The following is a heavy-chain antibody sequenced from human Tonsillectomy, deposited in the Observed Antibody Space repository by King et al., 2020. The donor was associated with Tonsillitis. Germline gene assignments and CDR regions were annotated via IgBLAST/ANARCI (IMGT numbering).Heavy chain of an antibody. D-gene: IGHD6-19*01. CDR2: ISWNSGYL. Sequence: EVQLVESGGGLVQPGRSLRLSCVASGFTFEDFAMNWVRQVPGKGLEWVSGISWNSGYLGYGDSVKGRFTISRDNAKNSLYLQMNSLRDEDTALYYCAKDVAATARLGWYFDLWGRGTLVTVSS. V-gene: IGHV3-9*01. J-gene: IGHJ2*01. CDR3: AKDVAATARLGWYFDL. CDR1: GFTFEDFA.